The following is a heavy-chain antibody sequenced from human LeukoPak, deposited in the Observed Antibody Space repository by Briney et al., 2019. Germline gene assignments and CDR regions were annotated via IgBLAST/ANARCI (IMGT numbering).Heavy chain of an antibody. D-gene: IGHD2-2*01. V-gene: IGHV3-33*08. CDR1: GFTFSSYW. Sequence: GGSLRLSCAASGFTFSSYWMHWVRQAPGKGLEWVAVIWYDGSNKYYADSVKGRFTISRDNSKNTLYLQMNSLRAEDTAVYYCARGSDCSSTSCYAFDYWGQGTLVTVSS. J-gene: IGHJ4*02. CDR3: ARGSDCSSTSCYAFDY. CDR2: IWYDGSNK.